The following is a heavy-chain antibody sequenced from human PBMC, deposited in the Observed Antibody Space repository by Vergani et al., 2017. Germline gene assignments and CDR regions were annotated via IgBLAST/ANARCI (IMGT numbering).Heavy chain of an antibody. Sequence: QVQLVESAGGVVQTGGSLRLSCAASGFTFSNFGMHWLRQAPGKGLEWLAYIGKDGINTRYRDAVKGRFTVSRDNSKDILYLRMDSLRSEDTELYYCAKYLRDSTDALPDSWGPGTLVIVSS. CDR1: GFTFSNFG. CDR3: AKYLRDSTDALPDS. CDR2: IGKDGINT. J-gene: IGHJ4*02. D-gene: IGHD2-21*02. V-gene: IGHV3-30*02.